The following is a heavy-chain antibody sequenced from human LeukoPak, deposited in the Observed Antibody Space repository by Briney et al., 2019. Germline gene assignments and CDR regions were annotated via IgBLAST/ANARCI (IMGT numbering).Heavy chain of an antibody. D-gene: IGHD1-26*01. CDR1: GGSISSYY. CDR3: ARAYGSYSFDY. CDR2: GSYSGST. Sequence: PSETLSLTCTVSGGSISSYYWNWIRQPPGKGLEWIGYGSYSGSTDYNPSLKSRVTISVDTSKNQFSLKLNSVTAADTAVYYCARAYGSYSFDYWGQGTLVTVSS. J-gene: IGHJ4*02. V-gene: IGHV4-59*01.